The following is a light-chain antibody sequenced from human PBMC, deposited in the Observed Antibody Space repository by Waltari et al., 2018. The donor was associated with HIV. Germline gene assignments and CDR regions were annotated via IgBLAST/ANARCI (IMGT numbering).Light chain of an antibody. CDR2: DTT. V-gene: IGLV7-46*01. CDR1: AGAGTGGHC. Sequence: QAVVTQEPSLPVSPGGTVTLTCASRAGAGTGGHCPYWFERRPGPAPKTLICDTTNSRAWSPARFAGSRLAGKAGLTLSGAQFEDEADDFCLRPFNGVVVFGGGTTLTGL. J-gene: IGLJ2*01. CDR3: LRPFNGVVV.